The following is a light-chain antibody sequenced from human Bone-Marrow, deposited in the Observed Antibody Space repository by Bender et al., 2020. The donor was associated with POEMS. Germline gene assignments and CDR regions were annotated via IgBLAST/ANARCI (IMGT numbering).Light chain of an antibody. CDR2: GYN. CDR3: SSYTTSSTLYV. CDR1: SSNTGSGYD. Sequence: QSVLTQPPSVSEAPGQRVNISCTGSSSNTGSGYDINWYQHLPGTAPKLLIYGYNNRPSGVPDRFSGSKSGTSASLAITGLQAEDEADYYCSSYTTSSTLYVFGTGTKVTVL. V-gene: IGLV1-40*01. J-gene: IGLJ1*01.